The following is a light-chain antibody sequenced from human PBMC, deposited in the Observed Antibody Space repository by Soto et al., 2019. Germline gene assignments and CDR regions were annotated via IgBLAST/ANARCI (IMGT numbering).Light chain of an antibody. CDR2: NNN. V-gene: IGLV1-44*01. CDR3: AAWDDSLSGLL. CDR1: SSNIGRNA. J-gene: IGLJ3*02. Sequence: QSVLTQPPSASETPGQRVTISCPGSSSNIGRNAVNWYQHLPGTAPKLLIYNNNQRPSGVPDRFSGSKSGTSASLAISGLQSEDEADYYCAAWDDSLSGLLFGGGTQLTVL.